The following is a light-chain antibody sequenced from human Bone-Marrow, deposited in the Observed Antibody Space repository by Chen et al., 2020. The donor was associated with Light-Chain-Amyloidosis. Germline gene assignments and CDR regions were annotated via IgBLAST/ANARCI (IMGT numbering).Light chain of an antibody. CDR1: DLPTKY. CDR3: QSADSSGTYEVI. CDR2: RCT. J-gene: IGLJ2*01. Sequence: SYELTQPPSVSVSPGQTARITCSGDDLPTKYAYWYQQKPGQAPVLVIHRCTERPSGISERFSGSRSGTTATLTISGVQAEDEADYHCQSADSSGTYEVIFGGGTKLTVL. V-gene: IGLV3-25*03.